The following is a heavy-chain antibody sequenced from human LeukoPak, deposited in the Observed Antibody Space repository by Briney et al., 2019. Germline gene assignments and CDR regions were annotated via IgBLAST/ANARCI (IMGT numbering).Heavy chain of an antibody. CDR3: ARDGYYYDSSGYYPHHPFDY. Sequence: GGSLRLSCAASGFTLSSYWMSWVRQAPGKGLEWVANINQDGSEKYYVDSVKGRFTISRDNAKNSLYLQMNGLRAEDTAVYYCARDGYYYDSSGYYPHHPFDYWGQGTLVTVSS. CDR2: INQDGSEK. CDR1: GFTLSSYW. D-gene: IGHD3-22*01. J-gene: IGHJ4*02. V-gene: IGHV3-7*01.